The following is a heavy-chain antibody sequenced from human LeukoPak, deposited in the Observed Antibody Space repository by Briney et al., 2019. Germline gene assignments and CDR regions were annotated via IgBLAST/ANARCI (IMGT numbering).Heavy chain of an antibody. J-gene: IGHJ5*02. CDR3: ARARRPSLVRFGEFDP. D-gene: IGHD3-10*01. V-gene: IGHV1-46*01. CDR2: INPSGGST. Sequence: ASVKVSCKASGYTFTSYYMHWVRRAPGQGLEWMGIINPSGGSTSYAQKFRGRVTMTRDTSTSTVYMELSSLRSEDTAVYYCARARRPSLVRFGEFDPWGQGTLVTVSS. CDR1: GYTFTSYY.